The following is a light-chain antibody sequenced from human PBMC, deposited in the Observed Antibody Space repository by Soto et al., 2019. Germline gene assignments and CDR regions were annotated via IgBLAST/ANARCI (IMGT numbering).Light chain of an antibody. Sequence: DVVLTQSPLSLPVTLGQPASISCRSSLSLVYSDGSTYLNWFQQRPGQSPRRLIYKVSNRDSGVPVRVCGSGSGNDFTLEISRVEAEDVRVHYYMQRTHQHPITDGQGTRQEMK. CDR1: LSLVYSDGSTY. CDR3: MQRTHQHPIT. J-gene: IGKJ5*01. CDR2: KVS. V-gene: IGKV2-30*01.